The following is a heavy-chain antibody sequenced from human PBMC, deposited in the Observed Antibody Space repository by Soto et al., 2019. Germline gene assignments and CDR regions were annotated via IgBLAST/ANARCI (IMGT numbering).Heavy chain of an antibody. J-gene: IGHJ5*02. V-gene: IGHV1-18*01. D-gene: IGHD3-3*01. CDR3: AIVISYYDFWSGSNWFDP. CDR1: GYTFTSYG. CDR2: ISAYNGNT. Sequence: ASVKVSCKASGYTFTSYGISWVRQAPGQGLEWMGWISAYNGNTNYAQKLQGRVTMTTDTSTSTAYLELRSLRSDDTAVYYCAIVISYYDFWSGSNWFDPWGQGTLVTVSS.